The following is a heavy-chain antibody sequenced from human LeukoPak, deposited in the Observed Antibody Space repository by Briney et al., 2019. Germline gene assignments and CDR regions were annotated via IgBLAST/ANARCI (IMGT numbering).Heavy chain of an antibody. D-gene: IGHD3-3*01. CDR3: ARAATTGDFWSGWPTYYYYGMDV. V-gene: IGHV3-11*04. CDR2: ISSSGSTI. CDR1: GFTFSDYY. Sequence: PGGSLRLSCAASGFTFSDYYMSWIRQAPGKGLEWVSYISSSGSTIYYADSVKGRFTISRDNAKNSLYLQMNSLRAEDTAVYYCARAATTGDFWSGWPTYYYYGMDVWGQGTTVTVSS. J-gene: IGHJ6*02.